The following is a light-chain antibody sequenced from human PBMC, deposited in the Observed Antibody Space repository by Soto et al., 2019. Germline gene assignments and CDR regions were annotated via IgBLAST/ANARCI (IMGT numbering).Light chain of an antibody. CDR3: QHYGGSFT. V-gene: IGKV3-20*01. CDR1: ESVSSVY. CDR2: GAS. Sequence: EIVLTQSPGTLSLSPGERATLSCRASESVSSVYLAWYQHKPGQAPRLLIFGASSRATAIPDRFSGSGSGTYFTLTISRLEPEDFAVYYCQHYGGSFTFGQGTRLEMK. J-gene: IGKJ5*01.